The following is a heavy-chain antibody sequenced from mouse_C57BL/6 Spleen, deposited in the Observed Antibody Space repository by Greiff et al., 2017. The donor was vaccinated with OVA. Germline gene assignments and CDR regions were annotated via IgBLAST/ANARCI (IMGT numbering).Heavy chain of an antibody. D-gene: IGHD1-1*01. V-gene: IGHV1-69*01. CDR2: IDPSDSYT. J-gene: IGHJ4*01. Sequence: VQLQQPGAELVMPGASVKLSCKASGYTFTSYWMHWVKQRPGQGLEWIGKIDPSDSYTNYNQKFKGKSTLTVDKSSSTAYMQLSSLTSEDSAVYYCARGDAVAPYYAMDYWGQGTSVTVSS. CDR3: ARGDAVAPYYAMDY. CDR1: GYTFTSYW.